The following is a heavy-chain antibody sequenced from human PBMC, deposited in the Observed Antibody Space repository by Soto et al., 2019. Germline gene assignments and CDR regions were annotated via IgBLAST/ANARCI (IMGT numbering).Heavy chain of an antibody. CDR2: SIPILDVA. Sequence: QVQLVQSGAEVKKPGSSVRVSCKASGDTFSTYTISWVRQAPGQGFEWLGRSIPILDVANYAQSFQGRVTITADKSTSTAYMELNSLRSEDTAVYYCARDSGNQRLIDYWGQGTLVTVSS. D-gene: IGHD6-25*01. CDR1: GDTFSTYT. CDR3: ARDSGNQRLIDY. V-gene: IGHV1-69*08. J-gene: IGHJ4*02.